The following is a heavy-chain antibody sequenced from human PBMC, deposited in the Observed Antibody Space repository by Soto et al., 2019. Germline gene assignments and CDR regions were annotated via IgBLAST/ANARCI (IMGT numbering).Heavy chain of an antibody. CDR1: GGSISSGGYS. CDR3: ARVPEY. J-gene: IGHJ4*02. Sequence: PSETLSLTCAVSGGSISSGGYSWGWIRQPPGKGLEWIGYIYHSGSTYYNPSLKSRVTISVDRSRNQFSLKLSSVTAADTAVYYCARVPEYWGQGTLVTVSS. V-gene: IGHV4-30-2*01. CDR2: IYHSGST.